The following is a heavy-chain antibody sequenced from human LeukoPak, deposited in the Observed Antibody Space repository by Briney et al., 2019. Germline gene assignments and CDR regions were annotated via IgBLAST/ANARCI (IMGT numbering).Heavy chain of an antibody. CDR3: VRGERLGGDY. CDR2: ISYSGGA. CDR1: GVSISSYY. D-gene: IGHD6-25*01. Sequence: PSETLSLTCSVSGVSISSYYWSWIRQSPGKGLEWIGYISYSGGANYNPSLKSRVIISLDTSKNQFSLRLSSVTAADTAVYYCVRGERLGGDYWGHGILVTVSS. V-gene: IGHV4-59*01. J-gene: IGHJ4*01.